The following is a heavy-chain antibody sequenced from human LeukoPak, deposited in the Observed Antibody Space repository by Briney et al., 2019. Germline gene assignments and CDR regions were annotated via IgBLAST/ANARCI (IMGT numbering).Heavy chain of an antibody. D-gene: IGHD2-2*01. CDR1: GFTFSSYS. V-gene: IGHV3-21*01. J-gene: IGHJ4*02. CDR2: ISSSSSYI. CDR3: ASGESHPYQFDY. Sequence: GGSLRLSCAVSGFTFSSYSMNWVRQAPGKGLEWVSSISSSSSYIYYADSVKGRFTISRDNAKNSLYLQMNSLRAEDTAVYYCASGESHPYQFDYWGQGTLVTVSS.